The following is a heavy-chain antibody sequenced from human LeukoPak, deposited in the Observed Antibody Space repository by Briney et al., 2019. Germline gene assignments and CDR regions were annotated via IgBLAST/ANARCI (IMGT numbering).Heavy chain of an antibody. CDR3: AKVILTGYSYYYYGMDV. CDR2: ISGSGGST. J-gene: IGHJ6*02. CDR1: GFTFSSYA. V-gene: IGHV3-23*01. Sequence: PGGSLRLSCAASGFTFSSYAMSWVRQAPGKGLEWVSAISGSGGSTYYADSVKGRFTISRDNSKNTLYLQMDSLRAEDTAVYYCAKVILTGYSYYYYGMDVWGQGTTVTVSS. D-gene: IGHD3-9*01.